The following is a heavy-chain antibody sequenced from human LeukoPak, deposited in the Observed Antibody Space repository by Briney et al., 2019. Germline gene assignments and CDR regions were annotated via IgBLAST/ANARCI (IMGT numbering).Heavy chain of an antibody. D-gene: IGHD5-24*01. CDR1: GFTFSSYG. V-gene: IGHV3-30*18. CDR3: AKDGGRDGYIYVDY. Sequence: GRSLRLSCAASGFTFSSYGMHWVRQAPGKGLEWVAVISYDGSNKYYADSVKGRFTISRDNSKNTLYLQMNSMRAEDTAVYYCAKDGGRDGYIYVDYWGQGTLVTVSS. CDR2: ISYDGSNK. J-gene: IGHJ4*02.